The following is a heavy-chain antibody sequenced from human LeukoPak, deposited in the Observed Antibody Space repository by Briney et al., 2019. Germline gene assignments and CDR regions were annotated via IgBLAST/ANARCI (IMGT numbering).Heavy chain of an antibody. V-gene: IGHV3-30*18. Sequence: EGSLRLSCAASGFTFSSYGMHWVRQAPGKGLEWVAVISYDGSNKYYADSMKGRFTISRDNSKNTLYLQMNSLRAEDTAVYYCAKGTYYYDSSGYPDYWGQGTLVTVSS. CDR1: GFTFSSYG. J-gene: IGHJ4*02. CDR2: ISYDGSNK. CDR3: AKGTYYYDSSGYPDY. D-gene: IGHD3-22*01.